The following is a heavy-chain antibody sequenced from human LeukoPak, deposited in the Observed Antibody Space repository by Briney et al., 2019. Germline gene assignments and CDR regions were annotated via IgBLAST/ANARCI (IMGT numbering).Heavy chain of an antibody. D-gene: IGHD4/OR15-4a*01. CDR3: ARPQQGGATRSHGLDV. Sequence: GESLRLSCAASGFTFSNSWMQWVRQVPGKGLVWVSRINTDGTSTSYADSVRGRFIISRDNAKNTLYLQMNSLRAEDTAVYYCARPQQGGATRSHGLDVWGQGTTVTVSS. CDR1: GFTFSNSW. J-gene: IGHJ6*02. V-gene: IGHV3-74*01. CDR2: INTDGTST.